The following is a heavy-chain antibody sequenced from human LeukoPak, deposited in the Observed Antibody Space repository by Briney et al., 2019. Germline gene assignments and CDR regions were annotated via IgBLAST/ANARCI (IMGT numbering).Heavy chain of an antibody. V-gene: IGHV3-23*01. CDR2: ISGGGGST. CDR3: AATTVVTPCWFDP. Sequence: WGALRLSCAASGFTFSSYAMSWVRQAPGKGLEWVSAISGGGGSTYYADSVKGRFTISRDNSKNTLYLQMNSLRAEDTAVYYCAATTVVTPCWFDPWGQGTLVTVSS. J-gene: IGHJ5*02. CDR1: GFTFSSYA. D-gene: IGHD4-23*01.